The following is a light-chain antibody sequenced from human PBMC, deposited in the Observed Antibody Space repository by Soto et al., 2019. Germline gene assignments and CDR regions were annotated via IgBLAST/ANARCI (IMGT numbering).Light chain of an antibody. V-gene: IGKV2-28*01. CDR1: QSLLHSDGYNY. Sequence: DVVLTQSPLSLPVTPGEPASISCRSSQSLLHSDGYNYLDWYLQKPGQSPQLLIYLGSNRASGVPDRFSGSGSGTYFTLRISRVEAEDVGVYYCMQALQTPVTFGQGTKVEIK. J-gene: IGKJ1*01. CDR2: LGS. CDR3: MQALQTPVT.